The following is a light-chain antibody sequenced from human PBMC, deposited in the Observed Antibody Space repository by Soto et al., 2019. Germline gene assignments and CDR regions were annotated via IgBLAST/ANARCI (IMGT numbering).Light chain of an antibody. V-gene: IGKV3-11*01. Sequence: EILFTQSPATLSLSPGELATLSCRASQSVRSYLNWYQQKPGQAPRLLIYDASNRATGIPARFSGSGSGTDFTLTISRLEPEDFAVYYCQQRSNWPITFGQGTRLEIK. CDR2: DAS. CDR1: QSVRSY. CDR3: QQRSNWPIT. J-gene: IGKJ5*01.